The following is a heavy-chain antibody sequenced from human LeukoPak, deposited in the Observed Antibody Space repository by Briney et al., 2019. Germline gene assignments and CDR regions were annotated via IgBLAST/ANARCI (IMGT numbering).Heavy chain of an antibody. V-gene: IGHV3-21*01. J-gene: IGHJ4*02. CDR3: ARGEGGFDY. Sequence: PGRSLRLSCAASRSTFSSYGMHWVRQAPGKGLEWVSSISSSSSYIYYADSVKGRFTISRDNAKNSLYLQMNSLRAEDTAVYYCARGEGGFDYWGQGTLVTVSS. CDR1: RSTFSSYG. CDR2: ISSSSSYI.